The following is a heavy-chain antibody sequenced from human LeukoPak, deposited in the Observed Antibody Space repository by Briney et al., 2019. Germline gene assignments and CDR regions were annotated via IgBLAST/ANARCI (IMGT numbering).Heavy chain of an antibody. J-gene: IGHJ5*02. D-gene: IGHD3-10*01. CDR1: GGSISSYS. Sequence: SETLSLTCTASGGSISSYSWSWIRQPAGKGLEWFGRIYTSGSTNYNPSLKSRVTMSVDTSKHQFSLQLSSVTAADTAVYYCARDFPGITMVRGVDNWFDPWGQGTLVTVSS. CDR2: IYTSGST. CDR3: ARDFPGITMVRGVDNWFDP. V-gene: IGHV4-4*07.